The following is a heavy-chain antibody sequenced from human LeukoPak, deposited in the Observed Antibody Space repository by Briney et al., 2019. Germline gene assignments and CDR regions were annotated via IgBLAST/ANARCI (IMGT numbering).Heavy chain of an antibody. CDR1: GYTFTTYY. D-gene: IGHD2-21*02. CDR3: ARDVVVTAKDYYYMDV. J-gene: IGHJ6*03. Sequence: ASVKVSCKASGYTFTTYYMHWVRQAPGQGLEWMGIINPSGGTTNYAQKFQGRVTMTRDMSTSTVYMELSSLRSEDTAVYYCARDVVVTAKDYYYMDVWGKGTTVTVSS. V-gene: IGHV1-46*01. CDR2: INPSGGTT.